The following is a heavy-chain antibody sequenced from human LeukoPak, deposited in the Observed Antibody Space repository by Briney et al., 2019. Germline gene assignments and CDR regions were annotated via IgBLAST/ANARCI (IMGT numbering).Heavy chain of an antibody. J-gene: IGHJ4*02. V-gene: IGHV3-21*01. D-gene: IGHD2-2*01. Sequence: GGSLRLSCAASGFTFSTYSMTWVRQAPGKGLEWVSSISPSSTYIYYADSVTGRFTISRDDAKNSLYLQMNSLRAEDTAVYYCARSAHCSSSSCLGGSGYSSFDYWGQGILVTVSS. CDR3: ARSAHCSSSSCLGGSGYSSFDY. CDR2: ISPSSTYI. CDR1: GFTFSTYS.